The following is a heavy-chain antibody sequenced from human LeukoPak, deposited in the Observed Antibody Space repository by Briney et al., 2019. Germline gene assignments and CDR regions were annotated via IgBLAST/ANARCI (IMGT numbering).Heavy chain of an antibody. Sequence: GGSLRLSCAASGFTFSSYWMSWVRQAPGKGLEWVANIKQDGSEKYYVDSVKGRFTISRDNAKHSLYLQMNSLRAEDTAVYYCARDPRDYGDYWFDPWGQGTLVTVSS. CDR2: IKQDGSEK. CDR1: GFTFSSYW. D-gene: IGHD4-17*01. V-gene: IGHV3-7*01. CDR3: ARDPRDYGDYWFDP. J-gene: IGHJ5*02.